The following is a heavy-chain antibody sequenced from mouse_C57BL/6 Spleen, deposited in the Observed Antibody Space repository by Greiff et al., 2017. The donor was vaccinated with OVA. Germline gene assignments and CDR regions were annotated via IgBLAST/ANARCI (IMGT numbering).Heavy chain of an antibody. CDR3: ARFSDGFAWFAY. J-gene: IGHJ3*01. Sequence: VQLQQSGAELVKPGASVKMSCKASGYTFTSYWITWVKQRPGQGLEWIGDIYPGSGSTNYNEKFKSKATLTVDTSSSTAYMQLSSLTSEDSAVYYCARFSDGFAWFAYWGQGTLVTVSA. V-gene: IGHV1-55*01. D-gene: IGHD2-3*01. CDR1: GYTFTSYW. CDR2: IYPGSGST.